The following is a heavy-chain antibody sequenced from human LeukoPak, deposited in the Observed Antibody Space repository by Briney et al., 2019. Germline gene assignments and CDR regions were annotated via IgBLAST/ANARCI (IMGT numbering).Heavy chain of an antibody. CDR2: ISGSSSYI. CDR3: ARDLKYCSGATCYSPFDY. D-gene: IGHD2-15*01. J-gene: IGHJ4*02. V-gene: IGHV3-21*01. Sequence: GGSLRLSCAASGFTFSDYTMNWVRQAPGKGPEWVSSISGSSSYIYYADSVKGRFTISRDNAENSLYLQMNSLRAEDTAVYYCARDLKYCSGATCYSPFDYWGQGVLVTVSS. CDR1: GFTFSDYT.